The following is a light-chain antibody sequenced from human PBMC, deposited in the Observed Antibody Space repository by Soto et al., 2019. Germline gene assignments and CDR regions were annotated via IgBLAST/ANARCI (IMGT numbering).Light chain of an antibody. CDR1: SSDVGGYNY. CDR3: SSYTSSSTPVV. CDR2: DVS. Sequence: QSALTQPASVSGSPGQSITISCTGTSSDVGGYNYVSWYQQHPGKAPKLMIYDVSNRPSGVSNRFSGSKSGNTASLTISGLHAEGEADYYCSSYTSSSTPVVFGGGTKLTVL. V-gene: IGLV2-14*01. J-gene: IGLJ2*01.